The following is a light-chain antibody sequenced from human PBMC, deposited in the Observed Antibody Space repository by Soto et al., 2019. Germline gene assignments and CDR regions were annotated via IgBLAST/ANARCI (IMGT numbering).Light chain of an antibody. Sequence: EIVLTQSPGTLSLSPGERATLYCRASQSVGSNYLAWYQQKPGQAPRVLIDGASSRATGIPDRFSGSGSVADFTLTISRLEPEDFAVYYCQQYTNSPCTFGPGTKVDIK. CDR2: GAS. V-gene: IGKV3-20*01. CDR1: QSVGSNY. J-gene: IGKJ3*01. CDR3: QQYTNSPCT.